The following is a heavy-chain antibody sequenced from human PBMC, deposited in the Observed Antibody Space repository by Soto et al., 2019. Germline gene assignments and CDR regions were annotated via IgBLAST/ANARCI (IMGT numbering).Heavy chain of an antibody. CDR1: GYTFTSYD. V-gene: IGHV1-8*01. CDR2: MNPNSGNT. Sequence: ASVKVSCKASGYTFTSYDINWVRQATGQGLEWMGWMNPNSGNTGYAQKFQGRVTMTRNTSISTAYMELSSLRSEDTAVYYCARGLSKYYYYYMDVWGKGTTVTVSS. J-gene: IGHJ6*03. CDR3: ARGLSKYYYYYMDV.